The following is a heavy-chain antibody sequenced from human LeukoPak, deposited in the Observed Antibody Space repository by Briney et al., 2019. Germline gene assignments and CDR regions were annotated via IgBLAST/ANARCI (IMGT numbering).Heavy chain of an antibody. CDR1: GFTFSSYS. V-gene: IGHV3-48*01. Sequence: GGSLRLSCAASGFTFSSYSMNWVRQAPGKGLEWVSYISSSSSTIYYEDSGKGRFTISRDNAKNSLYLQMNSLRAEDTAVYYCARVISSASQAGDYWGQGTLVTVSS. CDR3: ARVISSASQAGDY. D-gene: IGHD3-22*01. J-gene: IGHJ4*02. CDR2: ISSSSSTI.